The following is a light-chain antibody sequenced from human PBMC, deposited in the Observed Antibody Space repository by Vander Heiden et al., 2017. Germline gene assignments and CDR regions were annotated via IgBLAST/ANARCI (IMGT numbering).Light chain of an antibody. J-gene: IGLJ3*02. V-gene: IGLV3-19*01. CDR1: SLRSYY. Sequence: SSELTQDPAVSVALGQTVRITCQGDSLRSYYASWYQQKPGQSPVLVIYGKNNRPSGIPDRFSGSSSGNTASFTITGPQAEDEADYYCNSRDSSGNHLVFGGGTKLTVL. CDR2: GKN. CDR3: NSRDSSGNHLV.